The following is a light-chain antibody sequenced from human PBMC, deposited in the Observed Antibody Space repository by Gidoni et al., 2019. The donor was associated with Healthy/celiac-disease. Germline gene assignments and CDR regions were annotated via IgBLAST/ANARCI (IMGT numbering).Light chain of an antibody. J-gene: IGKJ4*01. Sequence: LSLSPGERATLSCRASQSVSSYLAWYQQKPGQAPRLLIYDASNRATGIPARFSGSGSGTDFTLTISSLEPEDFAVYYCQQRSNWLTYGGGTKVEIK. CDR1: QSVSSY. V-gene: IGKV3-11*01. CDR2: DAS. CDR3: QQRSNWLT.